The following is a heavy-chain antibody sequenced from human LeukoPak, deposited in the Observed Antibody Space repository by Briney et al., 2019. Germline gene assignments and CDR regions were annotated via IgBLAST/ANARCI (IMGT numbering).Heavy chain of an antibody. Sequence: PSQTLSLTCTVSGGSISSGGYYWSWIRQHPGKGLEWIGYIYYSGSTYYNPSLKSRVTISVDTSKNQLSLKLSSVTAADTAVYYCARDLAAGRASGAFDIWGQGTVVTVSS. CDR2: IYYSGST. D-gene: IGHD1-26*01. CDR3: ARDLAAGRASGAFDI. V-gene: IGHV4-31*03. J-gene: IGHJ3*02. CDR1: GGSISSGGYY.